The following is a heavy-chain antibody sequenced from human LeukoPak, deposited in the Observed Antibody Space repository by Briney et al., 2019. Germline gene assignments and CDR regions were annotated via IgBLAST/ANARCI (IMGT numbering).Heavy chain of an antibody. V-gene: IGHV4-59*12. CDR3: AREGYSSGWLADYYYYYMDV. J-gene: IGHJ6*03. CDR2: IYYSGST. Sequence: SETLSLTCTVSGGSISSYYWSWIRQPPGKGLEWIGYIYYSGSTNYNPSLKSRVTISVDTSKNQFSLKLSSVTAADTAVYYCAREGYSSGWLADYYYYYMDVWGKGTTVTVSS. CDR1: GGSISSYY. D-gene: IGHD6-19*01.